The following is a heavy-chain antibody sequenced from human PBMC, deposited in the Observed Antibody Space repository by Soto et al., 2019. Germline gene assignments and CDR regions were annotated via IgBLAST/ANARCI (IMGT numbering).Heavy chain of an antibody. CDR1: GFTFSSYA. J-gene: IGHJ6*02. V-gene: IGHV3-30-3*01. CDR3: ARERDLYGMDV. Sequence: PGGSLRLSCAASGFTFSSYAMHWVRQAPGKGLECVAVISYDGSNKYYADSVKGRFTISRDNSKNTLYLQMNSLRAEDTAVYYCARERDLYGMDVWGQGTTVTVSS. CDR2: ISYDGSNK.